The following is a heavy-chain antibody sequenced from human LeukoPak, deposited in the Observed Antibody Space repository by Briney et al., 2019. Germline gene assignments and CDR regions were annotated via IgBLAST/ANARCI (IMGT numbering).Heavy chain of an antibody. Sequence: GGSLRLSYAASGFTFSDYHMSWIRQAPGKGLEWVSYISTSGTYIYYADSMKGRSTISRDNAKNSLYLQMNSLRAEDSAVYYCVRTHYYGSGNYNDAFDIWGQGTMVTVSS. V-gene: IGHV3-11*01. CDR2: ISTSGTYI. J-gene: IGHJ3*02. CDR1: GFTFSDYH. D-gene: IGHD3-10*01. CDR3: VRTHYYGSGNYNDAFDI.